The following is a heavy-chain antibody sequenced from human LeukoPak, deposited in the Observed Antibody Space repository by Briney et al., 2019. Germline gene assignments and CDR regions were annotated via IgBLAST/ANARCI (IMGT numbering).Heavy chain of an antibody. V-gene: IGHV1-69*13. CDR2: IIPIFGTA. Sequence: SVKVSCKASGGTFSSYAISWVRQAPGQGLEWMGGIIPIFGTANYAQKFQGRVTITADESTSTAYMELSSLRSEDTAVYYCARRGYNYGKFDYWGQGTLVTVSS. D-gene: IGHD5-18*01. CDR3: ARRGYNYGKFDY. CDR1: GGTFSSYA. J-gene: IGHJ4*02.